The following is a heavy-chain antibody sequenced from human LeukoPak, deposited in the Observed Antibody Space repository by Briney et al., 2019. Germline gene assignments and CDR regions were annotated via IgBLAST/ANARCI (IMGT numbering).Heavy chain of an antibody. CDR3: ARVGRDTRVDYFDY. D-gene: IGHD5-18*01. J-gene: IGHJ4*02. CDR1: GFTFSSYW. V-gene: IGHV3-74*01. CDR2: INSDGSST. Sequence: PGGSLRLSCAASGFTFSSYWMHWVRQAPGKGLVWVSRINSDGSSTSYADSMKGRFTISRDNAKNTLYLQMNSLRAEDTAVYYCARVGRDTRVDYFDYWGQGTLVTVSS.